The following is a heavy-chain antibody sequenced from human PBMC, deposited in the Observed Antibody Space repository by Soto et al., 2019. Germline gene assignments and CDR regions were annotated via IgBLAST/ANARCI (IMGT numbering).Heavy chain of an antibody. V-gene: IGHV1-69*06. Sequence: QVQLVQSGAEVKKPGSSVKVSCKASGGTFSSYAISWVRQAPGQGLEWMGGIIPIFGTANYAQKFQGRVTITADKSTSTAYMELSSLRSEDTAVYYCALPPIRYSISWYYFDYWGQGTLVTVSS. CDR3: ALPPIRYSISWYYFDY. CDR2: IIPIFGTA. J-gene: IGHJ4*02. CDR1: GGTFSSYA. D-gene: IGHD6-13*01.